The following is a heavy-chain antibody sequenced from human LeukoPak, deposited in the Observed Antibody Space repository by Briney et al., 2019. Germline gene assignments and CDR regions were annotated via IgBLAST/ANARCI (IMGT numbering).Heavy chain of an antibody. CDR1: GYTFTSYG. CDR3: ASQVPDDWFDP. J-gene: IGHJ5*02. CDR2: INPNSGGT. V-gene: IGHV1-2*02. D-gene: IGHD1-14*01. Sequence: ASVKVSCKASGYTFTSYGISWVRQAPGQGLEWMGWINPNSGGTNYAQKFQGRVTMTRDTSISTAYMELSRLRSDDTAVYYCASQVPDDWFDPWGQGTLVTVSS.